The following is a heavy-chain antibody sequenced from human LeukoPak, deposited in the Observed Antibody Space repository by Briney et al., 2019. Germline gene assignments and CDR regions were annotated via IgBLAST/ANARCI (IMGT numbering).Heavy chain of an antibody. CDR1: RFTFSDYY. V-gene: IGHV3-11*05. D-gene: IGHD2-2*01. J-gene: IGHJ4*02. CDR3: ARADRTSWFDY. CDR2: ISNSGSST. Sequence: GGSLRLSCAASRFTFSDYYMVWIRQAPGKGLEWVSYISNSGSSTKYADSVKGRFTISRDNAKNSLSLQMESVRPEDTAVYYCARADRTSWFDYWGQGTLVTVSS.